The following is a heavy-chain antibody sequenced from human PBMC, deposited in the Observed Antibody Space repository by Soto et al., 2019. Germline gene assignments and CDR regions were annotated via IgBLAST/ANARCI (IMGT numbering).Heavy chain of an antibody. D-gene: IGHD6-6*01. J-gene: IGHJ4*01. Sequence: ASVKVSCKASGYTFTSYAMHWVRQAPGQRLEWMGWINAGNGNTKYSQKFQGRVIMTRDISINTAYLELSGLTSDDTAVYYCAKKHSGSSLAYWGHGSLVTSPQ. CDR2: INAGNGNT. CDR1: GYTFTSYA. CDR3: AKKHSGSSLAY. V-gene: IGHV1-3*01.